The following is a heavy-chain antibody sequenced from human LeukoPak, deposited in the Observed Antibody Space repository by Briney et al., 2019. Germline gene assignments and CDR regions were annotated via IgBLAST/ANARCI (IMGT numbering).Heavy chain of an antibody. D-gene: IGHD3-22*01. V-gene: IGHV3-48*03. Sequence: PGGSLRLSCAASGFTFSSYEMNWVRQAPGKGLEWVSYISSSGSTIYYADSVKGRFTISRDNAKNSLYLQMNSLRAEDTAVYYCARESGYYDNSGYLPTTYFQHWGQGTLVTVSS. J-gene: IGHJ1*01. CDR3: ARESGYYDNSGYLPTTYFQH. CDR1: GFTFSSYE. CDR2: ISSSGSTI.